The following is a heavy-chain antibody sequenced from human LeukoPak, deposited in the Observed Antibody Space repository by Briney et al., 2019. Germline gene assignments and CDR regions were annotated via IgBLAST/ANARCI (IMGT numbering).Heavy chain of an antibody. J-gene: IGHJ4*02. CDR1: GGSISSSGYY. Sequence: SETLSLTCAVSGGSISSSGYYWGWTRAPPGKGLVWIGSIYYCGSTYYNPSLKSRVTISVDTSNNQFSLKLSAVTAADTAVYYCARRSYGDYLDYWGQGTLVTVSS. CDR3: ARRSYGDYLDY. CDR2: IYYCGST. V-gene: IGHV4-39*01. D-gene: IGHD4-17*01.